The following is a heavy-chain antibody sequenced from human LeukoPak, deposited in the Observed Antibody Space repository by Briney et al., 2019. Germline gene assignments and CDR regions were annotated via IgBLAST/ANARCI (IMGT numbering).Heavy chain of an antibody. D-gene: IGHD4-17*01. CDR3: ARGPRDGDHSPYNY. J-gene: IGHJ4*02. Sequence: PGGSLRLSCAASGFTFSSYSMNWVRQAPGKGLEWVSSISSSSSYIYYADSVKGRLTISRDNAKNSLYLQMNSLRAEDTAVYYCARGPRDGDHSPYNYWGQGTLVTVSS. V-gene: IGHV3-21*01. CDR1: GFTFSSYS. CDR2: ISSSSSYI.